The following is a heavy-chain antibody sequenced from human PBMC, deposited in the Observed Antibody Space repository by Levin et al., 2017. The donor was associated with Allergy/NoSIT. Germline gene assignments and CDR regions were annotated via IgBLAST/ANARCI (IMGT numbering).Heavy chain of an antibody. CDR3: ARAWDHYYDSSGFDY. CDR1: GFTFSSYA. CDR2: ISYDGSNK. J-gene: IGHJ4*02. Sequence: SCAASGFTFSSYAMHWVRQAPGKGLEWVAVISYDGSNKYYADSVKGRFTISRDNSKNTLYLQMNSLRAEDTAVYYCARAWDHYYDSSGFDYWGQGTLVTVSS. D-gene: IGHD3-22*01. V-gene: IGHV3-30-3*01.